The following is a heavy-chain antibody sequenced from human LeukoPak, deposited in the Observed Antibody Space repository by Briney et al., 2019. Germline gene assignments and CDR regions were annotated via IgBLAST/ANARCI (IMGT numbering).Heavy chain of an antibody. Sequence: GGSLRLSCAASGFTFSSYAMHWVRQAPGKGLEWVAVISYDGGKKYYADSVKGRFTISRDNSKNTLFLQMNSLRAEDTAVYYCARDPMVRGVLPFDYWGQGTLVTVSS. D-gene: IGHD3-10*01. V-gene: IGHV3-30-3*01. CDR2: ISYDGGKK. CDR1: GFTFSSYA. J-gene: IGHJ4*02. CDR3: ARDPMVRGVLPFDY.